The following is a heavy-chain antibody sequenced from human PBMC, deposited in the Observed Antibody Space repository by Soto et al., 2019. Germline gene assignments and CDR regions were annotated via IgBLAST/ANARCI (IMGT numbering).Heavy chain of an antibody. CDR1: VGTFSSYS. CDR2: IIPIFGTA. CDR3: ARDGGRRSGGIDY. D-gene: IGHD1-26*01. V-gene: IGHV1-69*01. Sequence: QVQLVQSGAEVKKPGSSVKVSCKASVGTFSSYSINWVRQAPGQGLEWMGEIIPIFGTANYAQKFQGRVTITADESKSTAYMELSSLRSEDTAVYYCARDGGRRSGGIDYWGQGTLVTVSS. J-gene: IGHJ4*02.